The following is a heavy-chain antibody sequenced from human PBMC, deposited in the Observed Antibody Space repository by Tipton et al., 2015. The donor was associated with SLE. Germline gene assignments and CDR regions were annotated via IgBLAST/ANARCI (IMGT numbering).Heavy chain of an antibody. D-gene: IGHD2-2*03. J-gene: IGHJ6*02. Sequence: SLRLSCAASGFTFSSYAMSWVRQAPGKGLEWVSAISGSGGSTYYADSVKGRFTISRDNSKNTLYLQMNSLRAEDTAVYYCASGYCSSTSCSGGYYYYSGMDVWGQGTTVTVPS. CDR2: ISGSGGST. CDR1: GFTFSSYA. V-gene: IGHV3-23*01. CDR3: ASGYCSSTSCSGGYYYYSGMDV.